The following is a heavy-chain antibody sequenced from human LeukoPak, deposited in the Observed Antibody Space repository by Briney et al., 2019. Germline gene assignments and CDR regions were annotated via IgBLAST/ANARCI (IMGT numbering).Heavy chain of an antibody. CDR3: ARDGFSEISRDNDGFDI. CDR1: GFTFCKYG. J-gene: IGHJ3*02. D-gene: IGHD2-15*01. V-gene: IGHV3-23*01. Sequence: GGSLRLSCGASGFTFCKYGMSWVRQALGKGLGWVSGISGGGDRIHYADSVKGRFTISRDNSKNTVFLQMNSLRVDDTAEYYCARDGFSEISRDNDGFDIWGQGTMVTVSS. CDR2: ISGGGDRI.